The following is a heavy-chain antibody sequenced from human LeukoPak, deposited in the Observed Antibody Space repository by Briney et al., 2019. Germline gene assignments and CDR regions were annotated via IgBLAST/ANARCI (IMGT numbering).Heavy chain of an antibody. CDR1: GFIFSDAW. J-gene: IGHJ4*02. Sequence: GGSLRLSCAGSGFIFSDAWIGWVRRAPGKGPEWVGRMKNKLDGETRDYAAPVKGRFTISRDDSKNTAYLQMNSLKTEDTAVYYCTTRGGLGYWGQGTLVTVSS. CDR2: MKNKLDGETR. D-gene: IGHD2-15*01. V-gene: IGHV3-15*01. CDR3: TTRGGLGY.